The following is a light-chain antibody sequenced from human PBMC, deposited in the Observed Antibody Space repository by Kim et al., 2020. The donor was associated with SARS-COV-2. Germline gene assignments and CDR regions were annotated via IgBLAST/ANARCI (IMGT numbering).Light chain of an antibody. CDR2: QDA. CDR3: QAWDSGTAL. V-gene: IGLV3-1*01. Sequence: SYELTQPPSVSVSPGQTATITCSGDKLGDKYTSWYQQKPGQSPVLVIYQDAKRPSGIPERFSASNSGNTATLTISGTQAMDEADYYCQAWDSGTALFGGGTKLTVL. CDR1: KLGDKY. J-gene: IGLJ3*02.